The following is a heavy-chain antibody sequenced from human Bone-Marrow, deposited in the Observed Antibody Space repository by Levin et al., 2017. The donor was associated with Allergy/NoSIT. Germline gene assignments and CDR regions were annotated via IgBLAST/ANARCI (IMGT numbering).Heavy chain of an antibody. J-gene: IGHJ3*02. CDR3: AKGPRKDYYDSSGHYGRRALDI. CDR1: GFTFSSYV. V-gene: IGHV3-23*01. Sequence: PGGSLRLSCTASGFTFSSYVMAWVRQAPGMGLEWVSGITDLGGSTYYVDSVKGRFTISRDNSKNTVYLQMNSLRPEDTAVYYCAKGPRKDYYDSSGHYGRRALDIRGQGTMVTVSS. D-gene: IGHD3-22*01. CDR2: ITDLGGST.